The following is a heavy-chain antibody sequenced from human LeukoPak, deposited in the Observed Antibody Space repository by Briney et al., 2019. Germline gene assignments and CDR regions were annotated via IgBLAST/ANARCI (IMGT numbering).Heavy chain of an antibody. CDR2: MYTVGGT. CDR1: GFTVSSYH. D-gene: IGHD1-26*01. J-gene: IGHJ4*02. CDR3: ASLPVGVDY. Sequence: PGGSLRLSCAASGFTVSSYHMSWVRQAPGKGLEWVSVMYTVGGTYYGDSVKGGFTIFRENSKNTLHLQMNSLRAEDTAVYYCASLPVGVDYWGQGTLVTVSS. V-gene: IGHV3-66*01.